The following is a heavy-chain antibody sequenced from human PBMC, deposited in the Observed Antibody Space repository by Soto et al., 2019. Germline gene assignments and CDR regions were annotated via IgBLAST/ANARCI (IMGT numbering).Heavy chain of an antibody. D-gene: IGHD3-3*01. J-gene: IGHJ4*02. CDR2: ISSGSKTI. CDR1: GVSFRVYS. Sequence: PCGCIGLPGAACGVSFRVYSVNLVRKDPGKGLEWASYISSGSKTIYYAESVKGPFTGSRDTARNSQYLQMNSLRDEDTAVYYCAREHILGVRSFDYWAQGALVTVSS. V-gene: IGHV3-48*02. CDR3: AREHILGVRSFDY.